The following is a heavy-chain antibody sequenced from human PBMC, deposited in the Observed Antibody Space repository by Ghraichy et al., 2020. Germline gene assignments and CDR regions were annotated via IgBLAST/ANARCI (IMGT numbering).Heavy chain of an antibody. CDR2: IKSKTAGGTT. V-gene: IGHV3-15*01. D-gene: IGHD3-10*01. J-gene: IGHJ4*02. Sequence: GGSLRLSCAASGFTFSNAWMSWVRQAPGRGLEWVGHIKSKTAGGTTDYATPVKGRFTISRDDSKNTLYLQMNSLKTEDTAVYYCVWEWFGPAHWGQGTLLTVSS. CDR3: VWEWFGPAH. CDR1: GFTFSNAW.